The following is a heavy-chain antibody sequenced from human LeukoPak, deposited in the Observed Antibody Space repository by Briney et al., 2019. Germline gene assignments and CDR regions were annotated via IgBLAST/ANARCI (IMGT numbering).Heavy chain of an antibody. Sequence: SSETLSLTCTVSGGSISSYYGSWIRQPPGKGLEWIGYIYYSGSTNYNPSLKSRVTISVDTSKNQFSLKLSSVTAADTAVYYCARRYCSGGSCYSGAFDIWGQGTMVTVSS. CDR1: GGSISSYY. V-gene: IGHV4-59*08. CDR3: ARRYCSGGSCYSGAFDI. D-gene: IGHD2-15*01. J-gene: IGHJ3*02. CDR2: IYYSGST.